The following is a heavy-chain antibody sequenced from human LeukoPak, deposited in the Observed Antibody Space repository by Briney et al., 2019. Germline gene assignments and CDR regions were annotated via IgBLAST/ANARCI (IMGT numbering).Heavy chain of an antibody. D-gene: IGHD1-26*01. V-gene: IGHV4-30-2*01. J-gene: IGHJ4*02. CDR1: GGSISSGGYS. CDR2: IYHSGST. CDR3: ARGGWELPLHFDY. Sequence: PSETLSLTCAVSGGSISSGGYSWSWIRQPPGKSLEWIGYIYHSGSTYYNPSLKSRVTISVDRSKNQFSLKLTSVTAADTAVYYCARGGWELPLHFDYWGQGTLVTVSS.